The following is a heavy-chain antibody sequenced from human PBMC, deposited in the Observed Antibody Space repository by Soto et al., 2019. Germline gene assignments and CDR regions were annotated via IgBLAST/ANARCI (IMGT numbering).Heavy chain of an antibody. CDR3: ARDGRKHLWVEGRTAMDV. J-gene: IGHJ6*02. Sequence: QVQVVQSGPEVKKPGASVKVSCKASGYTFTSYGISWVRQAPGQGLEWMGWISADNGQTSYGQKFRGRVTITTDTSTSTAYMELRSLRSDDTGIYYCARDGRKHLWVEGRTAMDVWGQGTSVTVSS. CDR2: ISADNGQT. D-gene: IGHD1-26*01. CDR1: GYTFTSYG. V-gene: IGHV1-18*01.